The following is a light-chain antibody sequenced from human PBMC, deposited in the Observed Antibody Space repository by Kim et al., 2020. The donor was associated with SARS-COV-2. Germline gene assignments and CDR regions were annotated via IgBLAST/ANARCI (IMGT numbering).Light chain of an antibody. CDR2: DVS. J-gene: IGKJ5*01. CDR1: QVIRKF. Sequence: ASVGDRVTITCQATQVIRKFLNWYQQRPGKAPQLLIYDVSNLQTGVPSRLSGSGYGTEFTLTISSLQPEDFATYYCQQNDAFPITFGQGTRLEIK. CDR3: QQNDAFPIT. V-gene: IGKV1-33*01.